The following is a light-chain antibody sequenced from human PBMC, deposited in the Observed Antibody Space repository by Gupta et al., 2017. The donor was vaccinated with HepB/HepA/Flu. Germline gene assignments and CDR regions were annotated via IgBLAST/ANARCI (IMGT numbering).Light chain of an antibody. CDR3: QAWDSSTADLV. CDR2: QDT. Sequence: SYDLNQPPSVSVSPGQPASIPCPGDKLGDKYACWYQQKPGQSPVLVIYQDTKRPSGTPERFSGSNSGNTATLTITGTQAMDEADYYCQAWDSSTADLVFGGGTKLTVL. J-gene: IGLJ2*01. CDR1: KLGDKY. V-gene: IGLV3-1*01.